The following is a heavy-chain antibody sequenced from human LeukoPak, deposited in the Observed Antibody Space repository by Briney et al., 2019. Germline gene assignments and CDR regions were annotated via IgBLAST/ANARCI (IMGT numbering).Heavy chain of an antibody. J-gene: IGHJ6*03. V-gene: IGHV3-23*01. CDR1: GLTFSNFA. D-gene: IGHD2-2*02. Sequence: GGSLRLSCAASGLTFSNFAMSWVRQAPGKGLQWVSMITGSGGRTFYADSVKGRFTISRDNSRDTLYLQMSSLRADDAAVYYCAKMKGPGLYLHYSMDFWGKGTTVTVSS. CDR2: ITGSGGRT. CDR3: AKMKGPGLYLHYSMDF.